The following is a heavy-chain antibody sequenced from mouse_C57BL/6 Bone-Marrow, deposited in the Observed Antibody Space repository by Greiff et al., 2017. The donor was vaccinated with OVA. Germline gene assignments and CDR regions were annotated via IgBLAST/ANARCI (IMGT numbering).Heavy chain of an antibody. J-gene: IGHJ3*01. V-gene: IGHV10-3*01. Sequence: EVQRVESGGGLVQPKGSLKLSCAASGFTFTAYAMHWVRQAPGKGLEWVARIRSNSSNYANYYADSVKDRFTISRADSQSMLYLQMNNLKTEDTAMYYCVRSWFAYWGQGNLVTVTA. CDR2: IRSNSSNYAN. CDR3: VRSWFAY. CDR1: GFTFTAYA.